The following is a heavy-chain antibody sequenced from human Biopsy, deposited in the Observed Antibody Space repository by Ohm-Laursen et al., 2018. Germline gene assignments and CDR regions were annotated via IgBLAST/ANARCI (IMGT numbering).Heavy chain of an antibody. D-gene: IGHD5-12*01. J-gene: IGHJ4*02. V-gene: IGHV3-73*01. CDR1: GFNLSAFA. CDR2: IKKKSNNDAT. Sequence: SLRLSCAASGFNLSAFALHWVRQASGRGLEWVGRIKKKSNNDATAYAESMKGRFSIFRDDSKSTSFLQMNSLKIEDTAVYFCTRSAGYGYDYWGQVILVTVSS. CDR3: TRSAGYGYDY.